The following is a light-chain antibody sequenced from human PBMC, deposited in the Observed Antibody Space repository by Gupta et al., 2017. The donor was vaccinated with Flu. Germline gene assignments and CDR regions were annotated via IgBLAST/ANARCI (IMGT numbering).Light chain of an antibody. CDR1: QSISSY. J-gene: IGKJ2*01. CDR2: TAS. V-gene: IGKV1-39*01. CDR3: QQSYNTPRT. Sequence: DIHLTQSRSSLSASVGDRVTITCRASQSISSYLTWYQQKPGKAPKLLIHTASTLQSEVPSRFSGSGSGTDFTLTISSLQPEDFATYYCQQSYNTPRTFGQGTKVEIK.